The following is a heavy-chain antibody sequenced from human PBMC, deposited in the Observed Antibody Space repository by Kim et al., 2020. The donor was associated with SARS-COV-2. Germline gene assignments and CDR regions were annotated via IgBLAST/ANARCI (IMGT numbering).Heavy chain of an antibody. D-gene: IGHD5-18*01. CDR2: INPNSGGT. Sequence: ASVKVSFKASGYTFTGYYMHWVRQAPGQGLEWMGWINPNSGGTNYAQKFQGRVTMTRDTSISTAYMELSRLRSDDTAVYYCARVHTAMVMGGDYFDYWGQGTLVTVSS. CDR3: ARVHTAMVMGGDYFDY. CDR1: GYTFTGYY. J-gene: IGHJ4*02. V-gene: IGHV1-2*02.